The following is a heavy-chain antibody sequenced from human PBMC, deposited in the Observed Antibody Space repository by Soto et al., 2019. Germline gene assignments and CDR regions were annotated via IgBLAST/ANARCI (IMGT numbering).Heavy chain of an antibody. CDR2: IYNSGTT. Sequence: PSETLSLTCAVSGDSISSPLYSWSWIRQPPGKGLEWIGHIYNSGTTYYNPSLKNRVTISLDWSKNHFSLRLNSGTAADTAVYFCARFAGGFNWFDPWGQGILVTV. D-gene: IGHD2-8*02. J-gene: IGHJ5*02. CDR1: GDSISSPLYS. CDR3: ARFAGGFNWFDP. V-gene: IGHV4-30-2*01.